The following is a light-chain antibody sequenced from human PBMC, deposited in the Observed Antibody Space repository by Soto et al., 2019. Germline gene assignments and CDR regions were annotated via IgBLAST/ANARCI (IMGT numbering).Light chain of an antibody. CDR1: QSIGDY. J-gene: IGKJ1*01. CDR2: DAS. Sequence: DIQMTQSPSTLSASVGDRVTITCRASQSIGDYLAWYQDKPGKAPRLLIYDASSLESGVPSRFSGSGSGTEFTLTISSLQPDDFATYYCQQYNSYSGTFGQGTKVDIK. CDR3: QQYNSYSGT. V-gene: IGKV1-5*01.